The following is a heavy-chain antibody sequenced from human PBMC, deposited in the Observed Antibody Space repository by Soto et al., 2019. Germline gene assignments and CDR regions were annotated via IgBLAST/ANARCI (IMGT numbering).Heavy chain of an antibody. CDR3: ARGRASGSYYLLDY. Sequence: SETLSLTCAVSGGSISSSNWWSWVRQPPGKGLEWIGEIYHSGSTNYNPSLKSRVTMTRDTAIRTAYMEVSRLRSDDTAVYYCARGRASGSYYLLDYWGQGTLVTVSS. D-gene: IGHD3-10*01. J-gene: IGHJ4*02. CDR1: GGSISSSNW. CDR2: IYHSGST. V-gene: IGHV4-4*02.